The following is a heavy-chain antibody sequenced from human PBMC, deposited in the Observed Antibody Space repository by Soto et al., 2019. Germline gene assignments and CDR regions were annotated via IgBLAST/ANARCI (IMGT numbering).Heavy chain of an antibody. Sequence: EVQLLESGGGLVQPGGSLRLSCAASGFTFSNYAMNWVRQAPGKGLEWVSSISGSGGNTYYADSVKGRFTITRDNSKNTMYMQMNSLRAEDTAVYYCAKLYYDFLSGFDYWGQGALVTVSS. D-gene: IGHD3-3*01. CDR3: AKLYYDFLSGFDY. J-gene: IGHJ4*02. CDR1: GFTFSNYA. CDR2: ISGSGGNT. V-gene: IGHV3-23*01.